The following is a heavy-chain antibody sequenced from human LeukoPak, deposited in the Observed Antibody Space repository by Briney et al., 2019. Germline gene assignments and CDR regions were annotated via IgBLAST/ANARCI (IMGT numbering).Heavy chain of an antibody. J-gene: IGHJ4*02. CDR2: INSDGSNT. D-gene: IGHD3-10*01. CDR3: HATLSSFDY. V-gene: IGHV3-74*01. CDR1: GVTFSSYW. Sequence: PGGSLRLSCVASGVTFSSYWMHWVRQAPGKGLVWVSRINSDGSNTNYADSVKGRFTISRDNAKNTLYLQMNSLRAEDTAVYYCHATLSSFDYWLQGTLITDCS.